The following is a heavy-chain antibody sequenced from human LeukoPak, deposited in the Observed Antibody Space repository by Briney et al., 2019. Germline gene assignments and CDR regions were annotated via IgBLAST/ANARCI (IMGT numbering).Heavy chain of an antibody. CDR3: ARDYAGTPDY. J-gene: IGHJ4*02. D-gene: IGHD6-13*01. CDR2: INGDGSTT. V-gene: IGHV3-74*03. CDR1: GFTFSTYW. Sequence: GGSLRLSCTASGFTFSTYWINWVRQSPGKGLVWVALINGDGSTTTHADSVKGRFTISRDNAKNTAYLQMNSLRDEDTAVYFCARDYAGTPDYWGQGTLVTVSA.